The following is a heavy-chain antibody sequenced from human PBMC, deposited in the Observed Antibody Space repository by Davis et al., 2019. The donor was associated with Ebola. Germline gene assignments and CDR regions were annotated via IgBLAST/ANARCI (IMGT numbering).Heavy chain of an antibody. Sequence: PGGSLRLSCAASGFTFSSYAMSWVRQAPGKGLEWVSAISGSGGSTYYADSVKGRFTISRDNSKNTLYLQMNSLRAEDTAVYYCAKDRGGYSGGWYFPGYWGQGTLVTVSS. D-gene: IGHD6-19*01. V-gene: IGHV3-23*01. CDR1: GFTFSSYA. CDR2: ISGSGGST. CDR3: AKDRGGYSGGWYFPGY. J-gene: IGHJ4*02.